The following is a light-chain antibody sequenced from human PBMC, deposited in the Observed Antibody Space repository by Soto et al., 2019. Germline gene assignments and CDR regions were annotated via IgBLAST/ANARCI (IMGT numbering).Light chain of an antibody. CDR2: AAS. V-gene: IGKV1-9*01. J-gene: IGKJ3*01. CDR1: QGISSY. Sequence: DIQLTQSPSFLSASVRDRVTITCRASQGISSYLAWYQQKPGKAPTLLIYAASTLQSGVPSRFSGSGSGTEFTLTISSLQPEDFATYYCQQLNSYLRTFGPGTKVDI. CDR3: QQLNSYLRT.